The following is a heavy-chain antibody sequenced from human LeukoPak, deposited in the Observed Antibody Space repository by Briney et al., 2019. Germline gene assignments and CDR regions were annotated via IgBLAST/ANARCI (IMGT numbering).Heavy chain of an antibody. J-gene: IGHJ6*03. CDR1: GLTFSSYS. D-gene: IGHD3-9*01. CDR3: ATPYYDILTGYPSPYYYYYMDV. Sequence: GGSLRLSCAASGLTFSSYSMNWVRQAPGKGLEWVSAISGSGGSTYYADSVKGRFTISRDNSKNTLYLQMNSLRAEDTAVYYCATPYYDILTGYPSPYYYYYMDVWGKGTTVTVSS. V-gene: IGHV3-23*01. CDR2: ISGSGGST.